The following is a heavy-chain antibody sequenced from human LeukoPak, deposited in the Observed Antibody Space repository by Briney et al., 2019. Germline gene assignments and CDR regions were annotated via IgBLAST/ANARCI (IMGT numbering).Heavy chain of an antibody. CDR2: IIPILGIA. V-gene: IGHV1-69*04. CDR1: GGTFSSYA. D-gene: IGHD1-1*01. J-gene: IGHJ5*01. Sequence: ASVKVSCKASGGTFSSYAISWVRQAPGQGLEWMGRIIPILGIANYAQKFQGRVTIAADKSTSTAYMELSSLRSEDTAVYYCASNRYNWNDGFDSWGQGTLVTVSS. CDR3: ASNRYNWNDGFDS.